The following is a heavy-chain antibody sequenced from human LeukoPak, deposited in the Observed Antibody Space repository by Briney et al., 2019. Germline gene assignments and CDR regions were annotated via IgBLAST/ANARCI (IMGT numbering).Heavy chain of an antibody. V-gene: IGHV4-4*07. CDR1: GGSISSYY. D-gene: IGHD3-9*01. Sequence: SETLSLTCTVSGGSISSYYWSWIRQPAGKGLEWIGRIYSSGGTNYNPSLKSRVTMSVDTSKNQFSLKLRSVTAADTAVYYCARGRLRYFDWLPISDWYFDLWGRGTLVTVSS. CDR2: IYSSGGT. CDR3: ARGRLRYFDWLPISDWYFDL. J-gene: IGHJ2*01.